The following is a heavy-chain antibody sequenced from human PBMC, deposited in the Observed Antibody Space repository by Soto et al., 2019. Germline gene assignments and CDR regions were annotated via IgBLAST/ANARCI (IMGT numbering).Heavy chain of an antibody. CDR3: AREVGDGSYPALDY. CDR1: GGTFSSYA. J-gene: IGHJ4*02. Sequence: QVQLVQSGAEVKKPGSSVKVSCKASGGTFSSYAISWVRQAPGQGLESMGGIIPIFGTANYAQKFQGRVTITADESTSTAYMELSSLRSEDTAVYYCAREVGDGSYPALDYWGQGTLVTVSS. D-gene: IGHD1-26*01. V-gene: IGHV1-69*01. CDR2: IIPIFGTA.